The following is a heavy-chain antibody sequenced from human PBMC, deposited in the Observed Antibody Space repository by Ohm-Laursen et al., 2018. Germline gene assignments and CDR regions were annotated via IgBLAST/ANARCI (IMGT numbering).Heavy chain of an antibody. CDR3: AKEGEGIFDSSYFFDY. Sequence: SLRLSCAASGITFSSYAMTWVRQAPGKGLEWVSSITNSNGGHSTYYADSVKGRFTISRDNSKNTLLLQMSWLRAEDTAVYYCAKEGEGIFDSSYFFDYWGQGALVTVSS. J-gene: IGHJ4*02. CDR1: GITFSSYA. D-gene: IGHD3-22*01. V-gene: IGHV3-23*01. CDR2: ITNSNGGHST.